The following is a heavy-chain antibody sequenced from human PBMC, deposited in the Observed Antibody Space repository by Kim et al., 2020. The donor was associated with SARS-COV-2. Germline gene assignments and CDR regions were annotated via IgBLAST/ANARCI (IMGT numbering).Heavy chain of an antibody. J-gene: IGHJ3*02. CDR2: ISGSADSK. Sequence: GGSLRLSCAASGFTFSSSAMIWVRQASGKGLECVSAISGSADSKYYADSVKGRCTISIDNSENKMYLQLNILRPKDAAASYYSNACGLVTASTYAFAI. D-gene: IGHD6-19*01. CDR1: GFTFSSSA. CDR3: SNACGLVTASTYAFAI. V-gene: IGHV3-23*01.